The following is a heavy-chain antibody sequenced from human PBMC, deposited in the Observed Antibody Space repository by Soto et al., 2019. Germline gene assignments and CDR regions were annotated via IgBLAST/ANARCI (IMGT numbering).Heavy chain of an antibody. CDR3: AKGTVLWFGELSKTEYYFDY. V-gene: IGHV3-23*01. J-gene: IGHJ4*02. Sequence: TGGSLRLSCAASGFIFSSYAMNWVRQAPGKKQEWVSTISGSGGSTYYADTVKGRFTISRDNSKNTLYLQMNSLRAEDTAVYYCAKGTVLWFGELSKTEYYFDYWGQGTLVTVSS. CDR2: ISGSGGST. D-gene: IGHD3-10*01. CDR1: GFIFSSYA.